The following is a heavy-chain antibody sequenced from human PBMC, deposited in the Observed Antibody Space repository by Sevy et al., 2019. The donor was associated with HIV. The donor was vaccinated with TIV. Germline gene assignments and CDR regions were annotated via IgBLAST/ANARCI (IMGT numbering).Heavy chain of an antibody. CDR3: ARDHPDKDGMDV. CDR1: GFSFSWYD. V-gene: IGHV3-30*02. CDR2: IRYDGSKK. Sequence: GGSLRLSCATSGFSFSWYDIQWVRQAPGKGLEWVAFIRYDGSKKYYGDSVKGRFTISRDNSKNTLYLQMNSLRVEDTAVYYCARDHPDKDGMDVWGQGTMGTVSS. D-gene: IGHD2-15*01. J-gene: IGHJ6*02.